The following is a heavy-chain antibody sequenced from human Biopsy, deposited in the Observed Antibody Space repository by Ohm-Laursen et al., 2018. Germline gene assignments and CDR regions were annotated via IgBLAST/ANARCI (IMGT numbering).Heavy chain of an antibody. D-gene: IGHD3-16*01. CDR1: GVTLSGYS. CDR3: ARSVGIMAAPIDY. Sequence: SLRLSCAASGVTLSGYSMNWVRQAPGKGLEWVSSISASSSYIYYADSVKGRFTVSKENGKNSLYLHMNSLRVEDTAVYYCARSVGIMAAPIDYWGQGTLVTVSS. V-gene: IGHV3-21*04. J-gene: IGHJ4*02. CDR2: ISASSSYI.